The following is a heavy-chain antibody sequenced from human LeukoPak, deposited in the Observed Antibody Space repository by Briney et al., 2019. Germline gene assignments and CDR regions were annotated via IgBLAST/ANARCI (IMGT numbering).Heavy chain of an antibody. CDR1: GYTFTSYY. CDR2: INPSGGIT. D-gene: IGHD3-22*01. Sequence: ASVKVSCTASGYTFTSYYMHWVRQAPGPGLEWMGIINPSGGITSYAQKCQGRVTMTRDTSTRTVYTALSCVRSEATAVYYVSRIGDLYDSSGTYFDYWGQGTLVSVSS. CDR3: SRIGDLYDSSGTYFDY. V-gene: IGHV1-46*01. J-gene: IGHJ4*02.